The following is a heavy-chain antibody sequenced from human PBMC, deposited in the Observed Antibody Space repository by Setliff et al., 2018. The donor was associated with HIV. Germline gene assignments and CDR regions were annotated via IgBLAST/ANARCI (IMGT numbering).Heavy chain of an antibody. Sequence: SETLSLTCAVYGGSFSGYYWSWIRQPPGKGLEWIGEIIHSGSTNYNPSLKSRVTISVDTSKNQFSLRLNSVTAADTAVYYCARGKGRWLQFKGVFAFDIWGQGTMVTVSS. D-gene: IGHD5-12*01. CDR2: IIHSGST. CDR1: GGSFSGYY. J-gene: IGHJ3*02. CDR3: ARGKGRWLQFKGVFAFDI. V-gene: IGHV4-34*01.